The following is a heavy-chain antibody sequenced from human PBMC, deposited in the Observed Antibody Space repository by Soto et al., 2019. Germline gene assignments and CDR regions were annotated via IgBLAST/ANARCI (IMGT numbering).Heavy chain of an antibody. Sequence: PGESLKISCKGSGYSFTSYWIGWVRQKPGKGLEWMGRIDPSDSQTYYSPSFQGQVTISADKSISTAYLQWSSLKASDTAMYYCARHVRGYSYGYGMDVWGQGTTVTVSS. D-gene: IGHD5-18*01. CDR1: GYSFTSYW. J-gene: IGHJ6*02. CDR3: ARHVRGYSYGYGMDV. V-gene: IGHV5-10-1*04. CDR2: IDPSDSQT.